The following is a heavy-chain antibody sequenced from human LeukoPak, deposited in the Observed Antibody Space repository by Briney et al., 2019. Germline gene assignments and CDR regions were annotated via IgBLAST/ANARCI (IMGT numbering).Heavy chain of an antibody. CDR2: ISGSGGST. CDR1: GFTFSDYY. CDR3: AKDLRMVAVSTNRDY. D-gene: IGHD6-19*01. J-gene: IGHJ4*02. Sequence: GGSLRLSCAASGFTFSDYYMSWIRQAPGKGLEWVSAISGSGGSTYYADSVKGRFTISRDNSKNTLYLQMNSLRAEDTAVYYCAKDLRMVAVSTNRDYWGQGTLVTVSS. V-gene: IGHV3-23*01.